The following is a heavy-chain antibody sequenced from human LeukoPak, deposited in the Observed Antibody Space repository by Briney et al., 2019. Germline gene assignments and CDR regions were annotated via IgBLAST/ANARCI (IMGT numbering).Heavy chain of an antibody. CDR1: GFTFDDYA. D-gene: IGHD3-16*01. J-gene: IGHJ4*02. CDR3: AKGRKMGDSLDY. Sequence: PGGSLRLSCAASGFTFDDYAMHWVRQAPGKGLEWVSGISWNSGSIGYADSVKGRFTISRDNAKNSLYLQMNSLRAEDTALYYCAKGRKMGDSLDYWGQGTLVTVSS. CDR2: ISWNSGSI. V-gene: IGHV3-9*01.